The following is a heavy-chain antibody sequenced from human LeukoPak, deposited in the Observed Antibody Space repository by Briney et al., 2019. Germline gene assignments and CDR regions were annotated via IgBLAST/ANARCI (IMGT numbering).Heavy chain of an antibody. J-gene: IGHJ6*03. V-gene: IGHV4-59*11. CDR3: ARAERARYYYYMDV. Sequence: PSETLSLTCTVSGGSISSHYWSWIRQPPGKGLEWIGYIYYSGSTNYNPPLKSRVTISVDTSKNQFSLKLSSVTAADTAVYYCARAERARYYYYMDVWGKGTTVTVSS. CDR2: IYYSGST. CDR1: GGSISSHY. D-gene: IGHD5-24*01.